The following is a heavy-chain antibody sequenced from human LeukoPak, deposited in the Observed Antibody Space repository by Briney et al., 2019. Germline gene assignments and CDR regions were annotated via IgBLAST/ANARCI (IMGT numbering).Heavy chain of an antibody. CDR2: IYISGST. V-gene: IGHV4-4*07. CDR3: ARDRGTWNDDGFDY. CDR1: GGSFTPYY. J-gene: IGHJ4*02. Sequence: SETLSLTCTVSGGSFTPYYWSWIRQPAGKGLEWIGRIYISGSTNYNPSLKSRVTMSVDTSKNQFSLKLSSVTAADTAVYYCARDRGTWNDDGFDYWGQGTLVTVSS. D-gene: IGHD1-1*01.